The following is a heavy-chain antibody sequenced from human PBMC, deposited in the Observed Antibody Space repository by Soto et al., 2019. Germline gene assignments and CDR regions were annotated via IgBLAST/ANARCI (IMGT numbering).Heavy chain of an antibody. V-gene: IGHV3-9*01. CDR3: AKDPYDILTGSWFDP. D-gene: IGHD3-9*01. CDR2: ISWNSGSI. CDR1: GFTFDDYA. J-gene: IGHJ5*02. Sequence: GGSPRLSCAASGFTFDDYAMHWVRQAPGKGLEWVSGISWNSGSIGYADSVKGRFTISRDNAKNSLYLQMNSLRAEDTALYYCAKDPYDILTGSWFDPWGQGTLVTVSS.